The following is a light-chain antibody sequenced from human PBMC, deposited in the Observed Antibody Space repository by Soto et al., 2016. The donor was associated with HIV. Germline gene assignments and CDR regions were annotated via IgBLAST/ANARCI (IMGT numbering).Light chain of an antibody. CDR3: QAWDSSTALYV. J-gene: IGLJ1*01. CDR2: QDD. V-gene: IGLV3-1*01. CDR1: KLGDKY. Sequence: SYELTQPPSVSVSPGQTVSITCSGDKLGDKYASWYQQKPGQSPVVVIYQDDKRPSGMSERFSGFNSGNTATLTISGTQAMDEADYYCQAWDSSTALYVFGTGTKVTVL.